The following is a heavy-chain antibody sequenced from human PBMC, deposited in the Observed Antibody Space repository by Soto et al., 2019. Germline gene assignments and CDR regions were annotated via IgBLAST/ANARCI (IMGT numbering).Heavy chain of an antibody. Sequence: PGESLTISCKGSGYSFTSYWIGWVRQMPGKGLEWMGIIYPGDSDTRYSPSFQGQVTISADKSISTAYLQWSSLKASDTAMYYCARLIRTIFGVVIMDGMDVWGQGTTVTVSS. CDR2: IYPGDSDT. J-gene: IGHJ6*02. CDR1: GYSFTSYW. D-gene: IGHD3-3*01. V-gene: IGHV5-51*01. CDR3: ARLIRTIFGVVIMDGMDV.